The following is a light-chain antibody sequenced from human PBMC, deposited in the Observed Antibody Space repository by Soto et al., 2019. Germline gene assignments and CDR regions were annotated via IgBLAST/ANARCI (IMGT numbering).Light chain of an antibody. CDR3: QSYDSSLSGYV. Sequence: QSVLTQPPSVSGAPGQRVTISCTGSSSNIGAGYDVHWYQQLPGTAPKLLIYGNSNRPSGVPDRFSGSKSGTSASLAITGRQAGDDADYYCQSYDSSLSGYVFGTGTKLTVL. CDR2: GNS. V-gene: IGLV1-40*01. CDR1: SSNIGAGYD. J-gene: IGLJ1*01.